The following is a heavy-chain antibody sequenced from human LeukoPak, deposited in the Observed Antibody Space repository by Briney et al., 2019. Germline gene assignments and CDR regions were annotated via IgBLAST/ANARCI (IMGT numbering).Heavy chain of an antibody. D-gene: IGHD3-10*01. CDR1: GGSISSSSYY. Sequence: PSETLSLTCTVSGGSISSSSYYWGWIRQPPGKGLEWIGSIYYSGSTYYNPSLKSRVTISVDTSKNQFSLKLSSVTAADTAVYYCARESRITMVRGVSYYYYYYMDVWGKGTTVTVSS. CDR2: IYYSGST. J-gene: IGHJ6*03. V-gene: IGHV4-39*07. CDR3: ARESRITMVRGVSYYYYYYMDV.